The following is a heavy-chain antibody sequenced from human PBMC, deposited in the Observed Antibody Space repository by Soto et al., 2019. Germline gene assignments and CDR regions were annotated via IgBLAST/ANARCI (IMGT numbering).Heavy chain of an antibody. V-gene: IGHV4-59*01. D-gene: IGHD1-20*01. CDR1: GGSISSYY. CDR3: ARLVYPGNFDY. Sequence: SETLSLTCTVSGGSISSYYWSWIRQPPGKGLEWIGYIYYSGSTNYNPSLKSRVTISVDTSKNQFSLKLSSVTAADTAVYYCARLVYPGNFDYWGQGTLVTVSS. CDR2: IYYSGST. J-gene: IGHJ4*02.